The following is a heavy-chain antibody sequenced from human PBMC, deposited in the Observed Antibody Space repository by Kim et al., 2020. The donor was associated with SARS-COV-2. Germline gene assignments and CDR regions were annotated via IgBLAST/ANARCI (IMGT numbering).Heavy chain of an antibody. CDR2: IYYSGST. D-gene: IGHD6-13*01. V-gene: IGHV4-39*01. CDR1: GGSISSSSYY. CDR3: ARQPPIAAAGRAFDY. Sequence: SETLSLTCTVSGGSISSSSYYWGWIRQPPGKGLEWIGSIYYSGSTYYNPSLKSRVTISVDTSKNQFSLKLSSVTAADTAVYYCARQPPIAAAGRAFDYWGQGTLVTVSS. J-gene: IGHJ4*02.